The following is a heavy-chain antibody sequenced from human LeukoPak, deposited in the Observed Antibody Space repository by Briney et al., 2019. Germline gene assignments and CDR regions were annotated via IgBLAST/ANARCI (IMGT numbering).Heavy chain of an antibody. CDR1: GYTFTGYY. CDR3: ARDRVRTTALIDY. J-gene: IGHJ4*02. CDR2: INPNSGGT. Sequence: ASVKVSCKASGYTFTGYYMHWVRQAPGQGPEWMGWINPNSGGTNYAQKFQGRVTMTRDTSISTAYMELSRLRSDDTAVYYCARDRVRTTALIDYWGQGTLVTVSS. D-gene: IGHD4-17*01. V-gene: IGHV1-2*02.